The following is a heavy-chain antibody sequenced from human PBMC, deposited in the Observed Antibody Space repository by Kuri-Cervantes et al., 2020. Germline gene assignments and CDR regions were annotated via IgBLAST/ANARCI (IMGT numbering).Heavy chain of an antibody. V-gene: IGHV3-13*01. CDR2: IGTAGDT. CDR3: VKDHTYSGNSGPID. D-gene: IGHD4-23*01. Sequence: ETLSLTCAASGFTFSSYDMHWVRQATGKGLEWVSAIGTAGDTYYPGSVKGRFTISRDNSKNTLYLQMNSLRAEDTAVYHCVKDHTYSGNSGPIDWGQGTLITVSS. J-gene: IGHJ4*02. CDR1: GFTFSSYD.